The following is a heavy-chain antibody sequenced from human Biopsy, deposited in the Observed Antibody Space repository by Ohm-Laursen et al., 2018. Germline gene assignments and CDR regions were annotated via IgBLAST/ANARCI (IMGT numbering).Heavy chain of an antibody. CDR3: ARVAGGYAYYYGMDV. CDR1: GYSVTNDYY. Sequence: TLSLTCSVSGYSVTNDYYWGWIRQPPGKGLEWIGNIYYDGITSYNPSLKSRVAMSVDTSKNQFSLRLTSVAAADTAVYYCARVAGGYAYYYGMDVWGQGTTVMVSS. V-gene: IGHV4-38-2*02. D-gene: IGHD5-12*01. J-gene: IGHJ6*02. CDR2: IYYDGIT.